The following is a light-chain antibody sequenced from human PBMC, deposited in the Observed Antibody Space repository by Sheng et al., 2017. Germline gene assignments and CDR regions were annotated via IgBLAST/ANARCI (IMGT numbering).Light chain of an antibody. CDR3: QQSYSKT. V-gene: IGKV1-39*01. Sequence: IQLTQSPSSLSASVGDRVTITCRASQSVTTFLNWYQQKPGKAPKLLIYAASSLQRGVPSRFSGRGSGTDFTLTISNLQAEDFATYYCQQSYSKTFGQGTIVDIK. CDR2: AAS. CDR1: QSVTTF. J-gene: IGKJ1*01.